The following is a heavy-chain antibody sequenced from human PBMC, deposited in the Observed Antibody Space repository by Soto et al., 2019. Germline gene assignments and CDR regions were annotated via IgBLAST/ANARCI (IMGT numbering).Heavy chain of an antibody. D-gene: IGHD1-7*01. Sequence: QVQLQESGPGLVKPSETLSLTCTVSGGSVSSGSYYWRWIRQPPGKGLEWIGYIYYSGSTNYNPSPHSRVTISEDTPKNQCSLKLSSVTAADTAVYYCASGGYNWNYEGGWFDPWGQGTLVTVSS. J-gene: IGHJ5*02. CDR1: GGSVSSGSYY. V-gene: IGHV4-61*01. CDR2: IYYSGST. CDR3: ASGGYNWNYEGGWFDP.